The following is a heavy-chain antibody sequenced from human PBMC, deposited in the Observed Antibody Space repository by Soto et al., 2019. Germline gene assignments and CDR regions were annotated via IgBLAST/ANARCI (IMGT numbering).Heavy chain of an antibody. J-gene: IGHJ6*02. CDR2: INYTGST. V-gene: IGHV4-61*08. CDR1: GDSVSSGAYY. CDR3: ARLLRFSSVVPYGMDV. Sequence: WATLALTCTVSGDSVSSGAYYWSWLRQHPVKGLEWIGKINYTGSTNYNPSLKSRVTISVDTSKNQFSLKLSSVTAADTAVYYCARLLRFSSVVPYGMDVWGQGTTVTVSS. D-gene: IGHD3-3*01.